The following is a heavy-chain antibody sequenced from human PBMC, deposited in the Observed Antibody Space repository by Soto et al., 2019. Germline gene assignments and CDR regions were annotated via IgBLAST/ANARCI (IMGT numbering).Heavy chain of an antibody. D-gene: IGHD2-2*01. CDR3: ARDAGYCSSTSCQDGCFGP. Sequence: QVQLVQSGAEVKKPGSSVKVSCKASGGTFSSYAISWVRQAPGQGLEWMGGIIPIFGTANYVQKVQGRVTITADESTSTAYMELSSLRSEDTAVYYCARDAGYCSSTSCQDGCFGPWGQGTLVTVSS. J-gene: IGHJ5*02. CDR2: IIPIFGTA. V-gene: IGHV1-69*01. CDR1: GGTFSSYA.